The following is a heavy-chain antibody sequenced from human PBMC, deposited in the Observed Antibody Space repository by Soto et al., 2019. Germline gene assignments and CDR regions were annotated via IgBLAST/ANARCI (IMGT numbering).Heavy chain of an antibody. CDR3: ANLYGSGSYSANFDY. V-gene: IGHV3-23*01. J-gene: IGHJ4*02. CDR2: ISGSGGST. Sequence: VGSLRLSCAASGFTFSSYAMSWVRQAPGKGLEWVSAISGSGGSTYYADSVKGRFTISRDNSKNTLYLQMNSLRAEDTAVYYCANLYGSGSYSANFDYWGQGTLVTVSS. D-gene: IGHD3-10*01. CDR1: GFTFSSYA.